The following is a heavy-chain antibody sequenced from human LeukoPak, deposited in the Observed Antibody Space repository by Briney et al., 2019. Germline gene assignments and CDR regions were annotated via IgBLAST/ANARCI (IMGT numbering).Heavy chain of an antibody. J-gene: IGHJ3*02. V-gene: IGHV3-23*01. CDR3: AKDIKQWLVHAFDI. D-gene: IGHD6-19*01. CDR2: IDGSGGST. CDR1: GFPFSNYA. Sequence: GGSLRLSCAVSGFPFSNYAMSWVRQAPGKGLEWVSVIDGSGGSTFYADSVKGRFTISRDNAKHFLYLQMNSLRAEDTAVYYCAKDIKQWLVHAFDIWGQGTMVTVSS.